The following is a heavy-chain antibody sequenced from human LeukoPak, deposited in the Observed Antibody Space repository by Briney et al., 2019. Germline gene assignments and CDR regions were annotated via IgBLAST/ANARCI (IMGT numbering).Heavy chain of an antibody. CDR2: ISSSGSTI. Sequence: GGSLRLSCAASGFTFSDYYMSWIRQAPGKGLEWVSYISSSGSTIYYADSVKGRFTISRDNAKNALYLQMNSLRAEDTAVYYCARGTIVRGVINSYWYFDLWGRGTLVTVSS. J-gene: IGHJ2*01. CDR3: ARGTIVRGVINSYWYFDL. CDR1: GFTFSDYY. V-gene: IGHV3-11*01. D-gene: IGHD3-10*01.